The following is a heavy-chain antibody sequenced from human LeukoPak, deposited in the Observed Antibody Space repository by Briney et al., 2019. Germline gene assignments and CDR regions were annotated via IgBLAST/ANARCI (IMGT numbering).Heavy chain of an antibody. CDR3: ARARGYSSSRPNFFDY. J-gene: IGHJ4*02. Sequence: SETLSLTCTVSGSSISSYYWSWIRQPPGKGLEWIGYIYYSGSTNYNPSLKSRVTISVDTSKNQFSLKLSSVTAADTAVYYCARARGYSSSRPNFFDYWGQGTLVTVSS. V-gene: IGHV4-59*01. CDR2: IYYSGST. CDR1: GSSISSYY. D-gene: IGHD6-13*01.